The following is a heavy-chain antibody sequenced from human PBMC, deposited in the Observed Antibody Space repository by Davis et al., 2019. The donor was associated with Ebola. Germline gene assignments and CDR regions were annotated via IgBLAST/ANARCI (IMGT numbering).Heavy chain of an antibody. Sequence: KVSCKGSGNSFTNYWIGWVRQMPGKGLEWMGIIYTGDSDTRYSPSFRGQVTISAEKSIRAAYLQWSNLKASDTAMYYCATLRRTVTGMDDAFDIWGQGTTVTVSS. CDR2: IYTGDSDT. V-gene: IGHV5-51*01. D-gene: IGHD4-11*01. CDR3: ATLRRTVTGMDDAFDI. CDR1: GNSFTNYW. J-gene: IGHJ3*02.